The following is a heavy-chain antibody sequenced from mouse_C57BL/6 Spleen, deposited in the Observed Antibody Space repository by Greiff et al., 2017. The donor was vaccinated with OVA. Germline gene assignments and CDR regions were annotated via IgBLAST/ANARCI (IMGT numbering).Heavy chain of an antibody. J-gene: IGHJ3*01. V-gene: IGHV1-59*01. CDR2: IDPSDSYT. CDR3: ARDYGSREGAWFAY. D-gene: IGHD1-1*01. Sequence: VQLQQPGAELVRPGTSVKLSCKASGYTFTSYWMHWVKQRPGQGLEWIGVIDPSDSYTNYNQKFKGKATLTVDTSSSTAYMQLSSLTSEDSAVYYCARDYGSREGAWFAYWGQGTLVTVSA. CDR1: GYTFTSYW.